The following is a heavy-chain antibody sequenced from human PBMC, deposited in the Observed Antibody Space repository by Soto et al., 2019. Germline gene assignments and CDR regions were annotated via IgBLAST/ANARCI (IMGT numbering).Heavy chain of an antibody. D-gene: IGHD2-8*01. J-gene: IGHJ5*02. CDR3: ARLSRRVEQASNYFDP. CDR1: GYSFSTSW. CDR2: IYPGDSDS. V-gene: IGHV5-51*01. Sequence: PGESLKISCKVSGYSFSTSWMGWVSQLPGKGLEWMGIIYPGDSDSRYGPSFEGHVTFSVDKSISTAYLEWSSLKASDTAIYYCARLSRRVEQASNYFDPWGQGTLVTVSS.